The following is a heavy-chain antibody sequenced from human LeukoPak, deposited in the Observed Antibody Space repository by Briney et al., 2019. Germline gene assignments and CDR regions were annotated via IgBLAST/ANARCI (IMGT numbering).Heavy chain of an antibody. J-gene: IGHJ5*02. Sequence: GASVQGSSKASGCPFTSYDINWVRPATGQGLEWMGWMNPNNGNTDYAQKFQGRVTMTRNTSISTAYMELSSLRSEDTAVYYCARVTGSIPEWFDRGGQGTLVTVSS. CDR3: ARVTGSIPEWFDR. V-gene: IGHV1-8*01. CDR2: MNPNNGNT. CDR1: GCPFTSYD. D-gene: IGHD1-14*01.